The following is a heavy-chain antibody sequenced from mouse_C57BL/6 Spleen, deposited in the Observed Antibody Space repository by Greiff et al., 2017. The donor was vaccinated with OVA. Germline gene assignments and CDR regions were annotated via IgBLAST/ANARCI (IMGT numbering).Heavy chain of an antibody. V-gene: IGHV1-42*01. D-gene: IGHD4-1*01. J-gene: IGHJ2*01. Sequence: VQLKESGPELVKPGASVKISCKASGYSFTGYYMNWVKQSPEKSLEWIGEINPSTGGTTYNQKFKAKATLTVDKTSSTAYMQLKSLTSEESAVYYCARSERMGTGHFDYWGQGTTLTVSS. CDR1: GYSFTGYY. CDR2: INPSTGGT. CDR3: ARSERMGTGHFDY.